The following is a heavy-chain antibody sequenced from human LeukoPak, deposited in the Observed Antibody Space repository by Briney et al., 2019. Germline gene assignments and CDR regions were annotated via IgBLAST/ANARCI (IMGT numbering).Heavy chain of an antibody. CDR1: GYTFTSYG. D-gene: IGHD3-22*01. CDR3: ARDHMIVVAYVAFDI. V-gene: IGHV1-18*01. Sequence: ASVKVSCKAFGYTFTSYGISWVRQAPGQGLEWMGWISAYNGNTNYAQKLQGRVTMTTDTSTSTAYMELRSLRSDDTAVYYCARDHMIVVAYVAFDIWGQGTMVTVSS. J-gene: IGHJ3*02. CDR2: ISAYNGNT.